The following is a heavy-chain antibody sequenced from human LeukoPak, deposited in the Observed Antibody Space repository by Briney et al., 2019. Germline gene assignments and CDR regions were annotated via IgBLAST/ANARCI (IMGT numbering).Heavy chain of an antibody. D-gene: IGHD2-15*01. Sequence: GESLKISCQTFGYSFTAHYIGWVRQMPGKGLEWMGVLYPGDSDTRYGQSFQGHVTISADNSINTTYLQWSRLEASDSAIYYCARTGYLGFVDAFYTWGQGTTVIVSS. V-gene: IGHV5-51*01. CDR3: ARTGYLGFVDAFYT. CDR1: GYSFTAHY. J-gene: IGHJ3*02. CDR2: LYPGDSDT.